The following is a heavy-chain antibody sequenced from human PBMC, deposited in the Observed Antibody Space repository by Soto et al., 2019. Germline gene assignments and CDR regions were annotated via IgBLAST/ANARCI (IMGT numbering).Heavy chain of an antibody. J-gene: IGHJ6*04. CDR2: IGDSGAST. CDR3: EKGVELVV. Sequence: EVLLLESGGGLVQPGGSLRLSCEASGFSFSSFAMNWVRQAPGKGLEWVSAIGDSGASTYYADSVKGRFTISRDNSRNTLYLQRNSLRAEDTAVEYCEKGVELVVWGNGTTVTVSS. V-gene: IGHV3-23*01. D-gene: IGHD1-26*01. CDR1: GFSFSSFA.